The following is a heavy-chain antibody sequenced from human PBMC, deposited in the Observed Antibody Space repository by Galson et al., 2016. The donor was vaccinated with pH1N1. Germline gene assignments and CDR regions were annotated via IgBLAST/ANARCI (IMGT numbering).Heavy chain of an antibody. CDR1: GGTFNSNG. V-gene: IGHV1-69*13. J-gene: IGHJ2*01. CDR3: AREDYYDVDLSDWSFDL. D-gene: IGHD3-22*01. Sequence: SVKVSCKASGGTFNSNGLSWVRQAPGQGLEWMGRIIPILGTTNYAQKFQGKITITADESTSTAYMELSSLRSEDTALYYCAREDYYDVDLSDWSFDLWGRGTLVTVSS. CDR2: IIPILGTT.